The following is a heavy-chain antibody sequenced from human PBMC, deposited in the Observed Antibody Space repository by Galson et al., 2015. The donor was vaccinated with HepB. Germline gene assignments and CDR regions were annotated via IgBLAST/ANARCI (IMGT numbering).Heavy chain of an antibody. CDR3: ARAVVVVVRGLYYYMDV. D-gene: IGHD2-15*01. CDR1: GGSISSGSYY. V-gene: IGHV4-61*02. Sequence: TLSLTCTVSGGSISSGSYYWRWIRQPAGKGLEWIGRIYPSGSTNYNPTLRSRVTMSVDTSKSQFPLKLSSVAAADTAVYYCARAVVVVVRGLYYYMDVWGKGTTVTVSS. J-gene: IGHJ6*03. CDR2: IYPSGST.